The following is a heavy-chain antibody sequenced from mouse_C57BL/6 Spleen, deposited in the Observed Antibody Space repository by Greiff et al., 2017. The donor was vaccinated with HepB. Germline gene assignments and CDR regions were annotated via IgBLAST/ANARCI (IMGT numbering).Heavy chain of an antibody. CDR2: ISSGSSTI. J-gene: IGHJ1*03. Sequence: EVQLVESGGGLVKPGGSLKLSCADSGFTFSDYGMHWVRRAQEKGLEWVAYISSGSSTISFADTVKGRFTISRDNAKKTLFLQMTSLRSEETAMYYCARYYYEGWYFDVWGTGTTVTVSS. V-gene: IGHV5-17*01. CDR1: GFTFSDYG. CDR3: ARYYYEGWYFDV. D-gene: IGHD2-4*01.